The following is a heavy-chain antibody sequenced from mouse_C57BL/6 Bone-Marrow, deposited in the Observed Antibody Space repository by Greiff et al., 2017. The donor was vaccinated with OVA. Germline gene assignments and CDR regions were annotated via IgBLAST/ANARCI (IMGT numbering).Heavy chain of an antibody. CDR2: ISSGGSYT. V-gene: IGHV5-6*01. CDR1: GFTFSSYG. CDR3: ARWTMDY. Sequence: EVKLVASGGDLVKPGGSLKLSCAASGFTFSSYGMSWVRQTPDKRLEWVATISSGGSYTYYPDSVKGRFTISRDNAKNTLYLQMSSLKSEDTAMYYCARWTMDYWGQGTSVTVSS. J-gene: IGHJ4*01.